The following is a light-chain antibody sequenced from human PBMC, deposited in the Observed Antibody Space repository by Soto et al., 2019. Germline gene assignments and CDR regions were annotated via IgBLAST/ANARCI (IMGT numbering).Light chain of an antibody. V-gene: IGKV1-6*01. J-gene: IGKJ2*01. CDR1: QGIRND. CDR2: DAS. CDR3: LQDYNYPYT. Sequence: AIQMTQSPSSLSASVGDRVTITCRASQGIRNDVAWYQQKPGKAPKFLIYDASSLQSGVPSRFSGIGSGTDFTPAISSLQPEDFATYYCLQDYNYPYTFGQGTKLEVK.